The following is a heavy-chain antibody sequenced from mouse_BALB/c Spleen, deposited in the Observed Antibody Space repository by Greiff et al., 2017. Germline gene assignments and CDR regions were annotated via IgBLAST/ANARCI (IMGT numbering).Heavy chain of an antibody. CDR2: ISSGGSYT. D-gene: IGHD2-1*01. Sequence: EVKLVESGGGLVKPGGSLKLSCAASGFTFSSYTMSWVRQTPEKRLEWVATISSGGSYTYYPDSVKGRFTISRDNAKNTLYLQMSSLKSEDTAMYYCTRDGNYGAMDYWGQGTSVTVSS. V-gene: IGHV5-6-4*01. J-gene: IGHJ4*01. CDR1: GFTFSSYT. CDR3: TRDGNYGAMDY.